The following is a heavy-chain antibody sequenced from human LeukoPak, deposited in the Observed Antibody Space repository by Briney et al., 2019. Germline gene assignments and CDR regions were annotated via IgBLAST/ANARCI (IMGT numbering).Heavy chain of an antibody. CDR1: GYTFTGYY. J-gene: IGHJ5*02. V-gene: IGHV1-2*02. CDR2: INPNSGGT. D-gene: IGHD2-2*01. Sequence: ASVKVSCKASGYTFTGYYMHWVRQAPGQGLEWMGWINPNSGGTNYAQKFQGRVTMTRDTSISTAYMELSRLRSDDTAVYYCARIYCSSTSCVRHMGLGWFDPWGQGTLVTVSS. CDR3: ARIYCSSTSCVRHMGLGWFDP.